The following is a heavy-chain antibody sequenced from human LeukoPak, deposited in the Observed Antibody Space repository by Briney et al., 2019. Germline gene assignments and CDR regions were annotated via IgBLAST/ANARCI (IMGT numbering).Heavy chain of an antibody. CDR2: IWYDGSNK. CDR1: GFTFSSYG. J-gene: IGHJ4*02. Sequence: GGSLRLSCAASGFTFSSYGMHWVRQAPGKGLEWVAVIWYDGSNKYCADSVKGRFTISRDNSKNTLYLQMNSLRAEDTAVYYCAKGYNTDYFDYWGQGTLVTVSS. CDR3: AKGYNTDYFDY. D-gene: IGHD5-24*01. V-gene: IGHV3-33*06.